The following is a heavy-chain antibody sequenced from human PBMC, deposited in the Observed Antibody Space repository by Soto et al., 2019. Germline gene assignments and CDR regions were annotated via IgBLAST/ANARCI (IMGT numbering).Heavy chain of an antibody. Sequence: SETLSLTCTVSGGSISSSSYYWGWIRQPPGKGLEWIGSIYYSGSTYYNPSLKSRVTISVDTSKNQFSLKLSSVTAADTAVYYCARTPIMITFGGVIGYYYFDYWGQGTLVTVSS. V-gene: IGHV4-39*01. J-gene: IGHJ4*02. CDR1: GGSISSSSYY. CDR2: IYYSGST. CDR3: ARTPIMITFGGVIGYYYFDY. D-gene: IGHD3-16*02.